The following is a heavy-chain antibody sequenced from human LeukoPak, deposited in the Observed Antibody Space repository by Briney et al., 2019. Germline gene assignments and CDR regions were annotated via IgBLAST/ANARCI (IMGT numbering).Heavy chain of an antibody. J-gene: IGHJ4*02. Sequence: SETLSLTCVVSGGSISSYYWSWIRPPPGKGLEYIGYFHYSGITNYDPSLKSRVTISVDTSKNHISLKLKSVTAADTAVYYCATILYGANGFDYWGRGTLVTVSS. D-gene: IGHD4/OR15-4a*01. CDR3: ATILYGANGFDY. V-gene: IGHV4-59*01. CDR1: GGSISSYY. CDR2: FHYSGIT.